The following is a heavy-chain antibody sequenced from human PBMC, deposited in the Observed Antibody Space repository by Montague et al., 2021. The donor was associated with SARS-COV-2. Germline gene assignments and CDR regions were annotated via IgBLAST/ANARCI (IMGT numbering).Heavy chain of an antibody. CDR2: IGSNGGT. Sequence: SLRLSCAASGFTFNNYAMTWVRQGPGKGLEWVSAIGSNGGTFYEDSVMGRFSITRDNSKNTLYLQMNSLLFEDTALNYCAKDRVDDNGWSVDYWGQGTLVTVSS. CDR3: AKDRVDDNGWSVDY. V-gene: IGHV3-23*01. J-gene: IGHJ4*02. D-gene: IGHD6-19*01. CDR1: GFTFNNYA.